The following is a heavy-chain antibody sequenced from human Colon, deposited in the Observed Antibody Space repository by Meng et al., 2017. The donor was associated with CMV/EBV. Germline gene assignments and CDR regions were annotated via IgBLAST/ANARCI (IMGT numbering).Heavy chain of an antibody. V-gene: IGHV3-53*05. J-gene: IGHJ5*02. CDR3: VREGYYGA. CDR2: ISSGGST. D-gene: IGHD3-10*01. Sequence: GGSLRLSCAASGFSFSGSAIHWVRQAPGKGLEYVSVISSGGSTESVDSVRGRFIISRDNSKSTLYLQMNSLRVEDTAVYYCVREGYYGAWGQGTLVTVSS. CDR1: GFSFSGSA.